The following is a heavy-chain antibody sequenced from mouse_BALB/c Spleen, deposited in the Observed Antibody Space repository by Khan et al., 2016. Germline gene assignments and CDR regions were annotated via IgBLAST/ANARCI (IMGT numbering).Heavy chain of an antibody. CDR2: ISYSGST. D-gene: IGHD1-2*01. CDR1: GYSITSGYG. CDR3: ARTARIKY. Sequence: EVQLQESGPGLVKPSQSLSLTCTVSGYSITSGYGWNWLRQFPGNKLEWMGYISYSGSTNYNPSLKSRISITRDTSKNQFFLQLNSVTTEDTATYYCARTARIKYWGQGTTLTVSS. J-gene: IGHJ2*01. V-gene: IGHV3-2*02.